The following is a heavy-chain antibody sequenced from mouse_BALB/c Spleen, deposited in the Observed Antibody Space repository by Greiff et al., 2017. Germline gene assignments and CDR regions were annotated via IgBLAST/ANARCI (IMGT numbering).Heavy chain of an antibody. CDR3: ARDQDYDYDGGFAY. V-gene: IGHV3-5*02. D-gene: IGHD2-4*01. J-gene: IGHJ3*01. CDR1: GISITTGNYR. Sequence: VQLKQSGPGLVKPSQTVSLTCTVTGISITTGNYRWSWIRQFPGNKLEWIGYIYYSGTITYNPSLTSRTTITRDTSKNQFFLEMNSLTAEDTATYYCARDQDYDYDGGFAYWGQGTLVTVSA. CDR2: IYYSGTI.